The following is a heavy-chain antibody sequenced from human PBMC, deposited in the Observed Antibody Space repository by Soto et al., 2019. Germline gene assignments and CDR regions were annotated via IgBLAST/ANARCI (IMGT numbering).Heavy chain of an antibody. CDR1: GGSVTSGSYH. V-gene: IGHV4-61*01. CDR3: AVYIAGAGGDGY. J-gene: IGHJ4*02. D-gene: IGHD6-19*01. Sequence: QVQLQESGPGLVKPSETLSLTCTVSGGSVTSGSYHWTWIRQPPGKGLEWIGQSGSTNYNPSLRSRITISVDTSKNQFSLNLSSLTAADTAVYYCAVYIAGAGGDGYWGRGTLVTVSS. CDR2: QSGST.